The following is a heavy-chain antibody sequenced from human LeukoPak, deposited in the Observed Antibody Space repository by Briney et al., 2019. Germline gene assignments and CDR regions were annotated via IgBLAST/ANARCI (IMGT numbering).Heavy chain of an antibody. CDR1: GFTFRSYG. CDR2: ISYDGSNK. D-gene: IGHD6-19*01. J-gene: IGHJ4*02. Sequence: PGGSLRLSCAASGFTFRSYGMHWVRQAPGKGLEWVAVISYDGSNKYYADSVKGRFTISRDNSKNTLYLQVNNLRAEDTAVYYCAKDSSGAWAYFDYWGQGTPVTVSS. V-gene: IGHV3-30*18. CDR3: AKDSSGAWAYFDY.